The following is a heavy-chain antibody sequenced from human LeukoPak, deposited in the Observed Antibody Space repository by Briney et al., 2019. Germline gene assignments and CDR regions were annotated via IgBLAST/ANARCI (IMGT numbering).Heavy chain of an antibody. CDR2: MNPNSGNT. J-gene: IGHJ6*03. CDR3: ASLPPGIAAAGDPVYYYYYYMDV. V-gene: IGHV1-8*01. Sequence: ASVKVSCKASGYTFTSYDINWVRQATGQGLEWMGWMNPNSGNTGYAQKFQGRVTMTRNTSISTAYMELSSLRSEDTAVYYCASLPPGIAAAGDPVYYYYYYMDVWGKGTTDTVSS. CDR1: GYTFTSYD. D-gene: IGHD6-13*01.